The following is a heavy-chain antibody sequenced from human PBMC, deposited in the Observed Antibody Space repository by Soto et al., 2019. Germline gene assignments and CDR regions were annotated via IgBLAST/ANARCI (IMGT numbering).Heavy chain of an antibody. J-gene: IGHJ4*02. CDR1: GFTFSLYS. CDR2: ISSTSTYI. CDR3: ARGERVGDPMFDY. D-gene: IGHD2-21*02. Sequence: EVQVVESGGGLVKPGGSLRLSCAASGFTFSLYSMNWVRQAPGKGLEWVSSISSTSTYIYSSDSVTGRFTISRDNTKNSLYLQMNSLRAEDKAVYYCARGERVGDPMFDYCGQGTLVTVS. V-gene: IGHV3-21*01.